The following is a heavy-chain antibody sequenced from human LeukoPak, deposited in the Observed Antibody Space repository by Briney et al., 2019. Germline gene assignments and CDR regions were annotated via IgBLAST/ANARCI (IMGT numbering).Heavy chain of an antibody. CDR3: ASPGYYGMDV. CDR1: GGSFSGYY. CDR2: INHSGST. Sequence: SETLSLTCAVYGGSFSGYYWSWIRQPPGKGLEWIGEINHSGSTNYNPSLKSRVTISVDTSKNQFSLKLSSVTAADTAVYYCASPGYYGMDVWGQGTTVTVSS. J-gene: IGHJ6*02. V-gene: IGHV4-34*01.